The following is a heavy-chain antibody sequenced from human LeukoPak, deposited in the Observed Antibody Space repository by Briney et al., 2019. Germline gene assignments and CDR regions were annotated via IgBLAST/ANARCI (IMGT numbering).Heavy chain of an antibody. Sequence: PGGSLRLSCTASGFTFSIYAMSWVRQAPGKGLEWVSGISSSGDSTYYAESLKGRFTISRDNSKNTLYLQMNSLRAEDTAVYYCARGGDFWSGYSRGYYMDVWGKGTTVTVSS. D-gene: IGHD3-3*01. CDR3: ARGGDFWSGYSRGYYMDV. CDR1: GFTFSIYA. J-gene: IGHJ6*03. V-gene: IGHV3-23*01. CDR2: ISSSGDST.